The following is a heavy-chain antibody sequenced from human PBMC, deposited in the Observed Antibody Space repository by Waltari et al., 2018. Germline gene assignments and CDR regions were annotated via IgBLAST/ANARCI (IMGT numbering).Heavy chain of an antibody. V-gene: IGHV3-7*01. CDR3: WANDY. J-gene: IGHJ4*02. Sequence: EVQLVEAGGGLVQPGGSLRLSCAASGFTFNYYWVHWVRQAPGKGMEWLANINGDGSMTYYADSVRGRFTISRDNAKNSVFLQMNSLTAEDTAVYYCWANDYWGQGTLVTVSS. CDR1: GFTFNYYW. CDR2: INGDGSMT.